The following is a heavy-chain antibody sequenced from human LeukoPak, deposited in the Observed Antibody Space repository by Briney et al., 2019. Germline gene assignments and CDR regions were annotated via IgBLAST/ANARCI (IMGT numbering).Heavy chain of an antibody. J-gene: IGHJ4*02. CDR2: IYYSGST. CDR3: ARGPDSGYDPLDY. D-gene: IGHD5-12*01. V-gene: IGHV4-59*01. CDR1: GGSIGSYY. Sequence: SETLSLTCTVSGGSIGSYYWSWIRQPPGKGLEWIGYIYYSGSTNYNPSLKSRVTISVDTSKNQFSLKLSSVTAADTAVYYCARGPDSGYDPLDYWGQGTLVTVSS.